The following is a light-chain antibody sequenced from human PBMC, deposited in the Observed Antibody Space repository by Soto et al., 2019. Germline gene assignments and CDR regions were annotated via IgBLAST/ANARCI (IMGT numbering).Light chain of an antibody. CDR3: QQLNSFPIP. CDR1: QGIANF. Sequence: IQLNQSPSSLSASVGDRVTISCRASQGIANFLAWYQQKPGKATKLLIYGASTLQSGVPSRFSGSESGTDFTLTISSLQPEDVATNYYQQLNSFPIPFGPGTKVDIK. CDR2: GAS. J-gene: IGKJ3*01. V-gene: IGKV1-9*01.